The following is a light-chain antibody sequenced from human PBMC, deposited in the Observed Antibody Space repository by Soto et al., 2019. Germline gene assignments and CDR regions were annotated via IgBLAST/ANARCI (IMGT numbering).Light chain of an antibody. J-gene: IGKJ1*01. CDR2: DAS. CDR3: QQYGNSPWT. Sequence: EIVLTQSPGTLSLFPGESATLSCEASQRVSNNFLAWYQQKPGLAPRLLIYDASRRATGIPARFSGGGSGADFTLTVSRLEAEDSEVYYCQQYGNSPWTFGQGTRVEIX. V-gene: IGKV3D-20*01. CDR1: QRVSNNF.